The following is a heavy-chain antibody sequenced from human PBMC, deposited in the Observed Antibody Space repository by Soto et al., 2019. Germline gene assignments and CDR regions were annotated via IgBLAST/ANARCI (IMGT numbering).Heavy chain of an antibody. V-gene: IGHV1-69*13. CDR3: AREGGYGSGSYYRNDAFDI. CDR2: IIPIFGTA. Sequence: SVKVSCKASGGTFSSYAISWVRQAPGQGLEWMGGIIPIFGTANYAQKFQGRVTITADESTSTAYMELSSLRSEDTAVYYCAREGGYGSGSYYRNDAFDIWGQGTMVTVSS. J-gene: IGHJ3*02. CDR1: GGTFSSYA. D-gene: IGHD3-10*01.